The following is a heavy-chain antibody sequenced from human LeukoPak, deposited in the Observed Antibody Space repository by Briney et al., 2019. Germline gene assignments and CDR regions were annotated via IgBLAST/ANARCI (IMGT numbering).Heavy chain of an antibody. CDR1: GYTFINYG. V-gene: IGHV1-18*01. D-gene: IGHD3-3*01. CDR3: ARVSVTLFGAVIILNAFDV. CDR2: IRRYTGNT. J-gene: IGHJ3*01. Sequence: ASVKVSCKASGYTFINYGISWVRQAPGQGLEWMGWIRRYTGNTNYALQLQGRVTMTTDTSTSTAYMELRSLRSDDTAVYYCARVSVTLFGAVIILNAFDVWGQGTMVTVSS.